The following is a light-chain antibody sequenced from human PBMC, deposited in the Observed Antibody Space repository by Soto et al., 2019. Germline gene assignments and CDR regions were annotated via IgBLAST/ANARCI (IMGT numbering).Light chain of an antibody. V-gene: IGLV4-69*01. Sequence: QLVLTQSPSASASLGASVKLTCTLSSGHSSYAIAWHQQRPEKGPRYLMKLNSDGSHSKGDGIPDRFSGSSSGAERYLTIXXXXXXXXADXYCQTWGTGIQVFGXXT. J-gene: IGLJ2*01. CDR3: QTWGTGIQV. CDR1: SGHSSYA. CDR2: LNSDGSH.